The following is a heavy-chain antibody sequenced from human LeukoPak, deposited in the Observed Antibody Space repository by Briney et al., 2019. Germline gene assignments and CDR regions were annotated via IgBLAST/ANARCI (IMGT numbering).Heavy chain of an antibody. CDR3: ARVRSSGYYTKYYFDY. CDR1: GGSFSGYY. Sequence: SETLSLTCAVYGGSFSGYYWSWIRQPRGKGREWVGEINHSGSTNYNPSLKSRVTISVDTSKNQFSMKLSSVTAADTAVYYCARVRSSGYYTKYYFDYWGQGTLVTVSS. V-gene: IGHV4-34*01. CDR2: INHSGST. D-gene: IGHD3-22*01. J-gene: IGHJ4*02.